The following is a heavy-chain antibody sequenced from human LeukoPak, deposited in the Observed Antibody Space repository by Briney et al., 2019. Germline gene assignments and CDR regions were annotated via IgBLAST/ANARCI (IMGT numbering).Heavy chain of an antibody. CDR3: ARVYCSSTSCYDNWFDP. CDR2: ISSSSSYI. J-gene: IGHJ5*02. V-gene: IGHV3-21*01. D-gene: IGHD2-2*01. CDR1: GFTFSSYS. Sequence: GGSLRLSCAASGFTFSSYSMNWVRQAPGKGLEWVSSISSSSSYIYYADSVKGRFTISRDNAKNTLYLQMNSLRAEDTAVYYCARVYCSSTSCYDNWFDPWGQGTLVTVSS.